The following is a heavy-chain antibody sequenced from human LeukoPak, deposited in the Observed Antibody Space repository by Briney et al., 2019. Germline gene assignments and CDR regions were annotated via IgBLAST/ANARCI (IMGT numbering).Heavy chain of an antibody. Sequence: PGGSLRLSCAASGFTFSSYAMSWVRQAPRKGLEWVSAISGSGGSTYYADSVKGRFTISRDNSKNTLYLQMNSLRAEDTAVYYCAKDVREYSSSEDYWGQGTLVTVSS. CDR1: GFTFSSYA. CDR2: ISGSGGST. CDR3: AKDVREYSSSEDY. V-gene: IGHV3-23*01. J-gene: IGHJ4*02. D-gene: IGHD6-13*01.